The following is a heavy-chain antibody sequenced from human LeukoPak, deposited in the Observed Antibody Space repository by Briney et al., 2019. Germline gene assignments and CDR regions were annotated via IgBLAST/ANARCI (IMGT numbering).Heavy chain of an antibody. Sequence: SETLSLTCAVSGGSISSGGYSWSWIRQPPGKGLEWIGYIYHSGSTYYNPSLKSRVTISVDRSKNQFSLKLSSVTAADTAVYYCARHGGQWLDRAFDIWGQGTMVTVSS. CDR1: GGSISSGGYS. CDR2: IYHSGST. CDR3: ARHGGQWLDRAFDI. V-gene: IGHV4-30-2*01. D-gene: IGHD6-19*01. J-gene: IGHJ3*02.